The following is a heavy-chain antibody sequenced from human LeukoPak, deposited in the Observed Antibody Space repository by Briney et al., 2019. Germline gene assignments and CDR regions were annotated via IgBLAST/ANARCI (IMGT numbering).Heavy chain of an antibody. CDR2: IYYSGST. CDR3: ATSRMLRNWFDP. J-gene: IGHJ5*02. D-gene: IGHD2-8*01. Sequence: SETLSLTCTVSGGSISSGGYYWSWICQHPGKGLEWIGYIYYSGSTYYNPSLKSRVTISVDTSKNQFSLKLSSVTAADTAVYYCATSRMLRNWFDPWGQGTLVTVSS. V-gene: IGHV4-31*03. CDR1: GGSISSGGYY.